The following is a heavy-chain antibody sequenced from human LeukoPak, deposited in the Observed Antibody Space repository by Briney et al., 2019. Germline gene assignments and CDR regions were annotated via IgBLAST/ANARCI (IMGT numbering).Heavy chain of an antibody. J-gene: IGHJ4*02. CDR2: ISDSSDTM. Sequence: GGSLRLSCAASGFTFSYYSMNWVRQAPGKGLEWVSYISDSSDTMYYADSVKGRFTISRDNAKNSLYLQMNSLRAEDTAVYYCARDLIVGTTIKYYFDYWGQGTLVTVSS. CDR1: GFTFSYYS. D-gene: IGHD1-26*01. CDR3: ARDLIVGTTIKYYFDY. V-gene: IGHV3-48*01.